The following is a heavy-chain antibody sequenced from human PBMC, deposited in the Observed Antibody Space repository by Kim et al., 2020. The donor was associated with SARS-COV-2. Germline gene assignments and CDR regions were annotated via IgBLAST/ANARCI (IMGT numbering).Heavy chain of an antibody. Sequence: SETLSLTCTVSGGSISSYYWSWIRQPPGKGLEWIGYIYYSGSTNYNPSLKSRVTISVDTSKNQFSLKLSSVTAADTAVYYCARVPVRYSSYFDYWGQGTLVTVSS. V-gene: IGHV4-59*01. CDR2: IYYSGST. J-gene: IGHJ4*02. CDR3: ARVPVRYSSYFDY. D-gene: IGHD3-9*01. CDR1: GGSISSYY.